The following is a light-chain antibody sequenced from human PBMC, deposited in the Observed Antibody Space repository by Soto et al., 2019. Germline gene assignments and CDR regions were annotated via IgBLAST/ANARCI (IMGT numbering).Light chain of an antibody. CDR2: AAS. CDR1: QSIFSS. Sequence: DIQMTQSPFSMSASVGDIVTITCRAGQSIFSSLNWYQHKPGKAPKLLIYAASTLQSGVPSRFRGSGYGTDFALTISSLTPEDFATYYCQQSYNSPPINFGQGTRLEIK. J-gene: IGKJ5*01. CDR3: QQSYNSPPIN. V-gene: IGKV1-39*01.